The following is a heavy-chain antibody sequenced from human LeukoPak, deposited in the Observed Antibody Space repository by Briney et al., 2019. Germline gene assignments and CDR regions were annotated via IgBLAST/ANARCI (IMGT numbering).Heavy chain of an antibody. V-gene: IGHV3-23*01. CDR1: GFTFSSYA. D-gene: IGHD5-18*01. CDR3: AKGSGSYGYNYFDY. CDR2: ISGSGGST. Sequence: PGRSLRLSCAASGFTFSSYAMHWVRQAPGKGLEWVSAISGSGGSTYYADSVKGRFAISRDNSKNTLYLQMNSLRAEDTAVYYCAKGSGSYGYNYFDYWGQGTLVTVSS. J-gene: IGHJ4*02.